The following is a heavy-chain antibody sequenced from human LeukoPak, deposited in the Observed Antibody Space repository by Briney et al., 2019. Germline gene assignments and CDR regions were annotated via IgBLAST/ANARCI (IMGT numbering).Heavy chain of an antibody. CDR3: AKDGKNFFDY. Sequence: TGGSLRLSCAASGFTFSSYAMSWVRQAPGKGLEWVSLISWDGGSTYYADSVKGRFTISRDNSKNSLSLQMNSLRAEDTALYYCAKDGKNFFDYWGQGTLVTVSS. J-gene: IGHJ4*02. CDR2: ISWDGGST. V-gene: IGHV3-43*02. CDR1: GFTFSSYA.